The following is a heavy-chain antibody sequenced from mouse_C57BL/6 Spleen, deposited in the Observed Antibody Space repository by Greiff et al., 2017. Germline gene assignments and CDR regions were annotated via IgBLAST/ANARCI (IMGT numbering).Heavy chain of an antibody. Sequence: QVQLQQPGAELVKPGASVKLSCKASGYTFTSYWMHWVKQRPGLGLEWIGRIDPNSGGTKYNEKFKSKATLTVDKPSSTAYMQLSSLTSEDSAVYYCARNPLYGNYVDYWGQGTTLTVSS. D-gene: IGHD2-1*01. CDR3: ARNPLYGNYVDY. CDR2: IDPNSGGT. CDR1: GYTFTSYW. V-gene: IGHV1-72*01. J-gene: IGHJ2*01.